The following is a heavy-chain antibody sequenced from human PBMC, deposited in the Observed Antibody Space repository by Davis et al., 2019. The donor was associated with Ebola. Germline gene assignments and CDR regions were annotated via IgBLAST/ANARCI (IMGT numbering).Heavy chain of an antibody. J-gene: IGHJ4*02. D-gene: IGHD2/OR15-2a*01. CDR2: INTYGSST. CDR3: AKDVRGFNRPMDY. V-gene: IGHV3-74*01. CDR1: GFTFSSYC. Sequence: GESLETPCAASGFTFSSYCMHWVRQAPGKGLVWVSRINTYGSSTSYADSVKGRFTISRDNAKNTLYLQMNSLRAEDTAVYYCAKDVRGFNRPMDYWGQGTLVTVSS.